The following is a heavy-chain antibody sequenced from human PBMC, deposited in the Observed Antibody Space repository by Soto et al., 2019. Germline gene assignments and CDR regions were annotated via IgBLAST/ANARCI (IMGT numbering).Heavy chain of an antibody. CDR3: AHRQVGGPIDY. Sequence: SGPTLVKPTQTLTLTSTFSGFSLSTSGVGVGWIRQPPGKALEWLALIYWNDDKRYSPSLKSRLTITKDTSKNQVVLTMTNMDPVDTATYYCAHRQVGGPIDYWGQGTLVTVSS. J-gene: IGHJ4*02. CDR1: GFSLSTSGVG. V-gene: IGHV2-5*01. CDR2: IYWNDDK. D-gene: IGHD3-10*01.